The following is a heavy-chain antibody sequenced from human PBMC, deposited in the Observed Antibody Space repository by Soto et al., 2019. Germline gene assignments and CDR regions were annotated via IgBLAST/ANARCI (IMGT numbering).Heavy chain of an antibody. CDR2: ISGSGGST. D-gene: IGHD2-21*01. Sequence: GGSLRLSCAASGFTFSSYTMSWVRQAPGKGLEWVSAISGSGGSTYYADSVKGRFTISRDNSKNTLYLQMNSLRAEDTAVYYCETDLSIFVFECYSDHRDPFDFWGQRTSVTGS. CDR1: GFTFSSYT. V-gene: IGHV3-23*01. J-gene: IGHJ3*01. CDR3: ETDLSIFVFECYSDHRDPFDF.